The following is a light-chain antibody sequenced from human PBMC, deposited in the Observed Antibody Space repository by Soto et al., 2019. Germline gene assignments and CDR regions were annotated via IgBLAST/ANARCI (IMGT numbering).Light chain of an antibody. CDR3: HHYNSWPYT. J-gene: IGKJ2*01. V-gene: IGKV3-15*01. CDR2: DAS. Sequence: EIVMTQSPDTLSVSPGERATLSCRASQSVSSNLAWYQHKPGQAPRLLIYDASTRAPGFPARFSGSGSGTEFTLTISSLQSEDFAVYYCHHYNSWPYTFGQGTKVDIK. CDR1: QSVSSN.